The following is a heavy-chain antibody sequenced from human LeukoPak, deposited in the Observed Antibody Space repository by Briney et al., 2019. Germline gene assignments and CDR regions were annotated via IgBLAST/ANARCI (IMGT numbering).Heavy chain of an antibody. D-gene: IGHD4-23*01. CDR3: ARVHYGGNAHWFDY. CDR1: GGSISSSSYY. V-gene: IGHV4-39*07. Sequence: PSETLSLTCTVSGGSISSSSYYWGWIRQPPGKGLEWIGSIYYSGSTYYNPSLKSRVTISVDTSKNQFSLKLSSVTAADTAVYYCARVHYGGNAHWFDYWGQGTLVTVSS. J-gene: IGHJ4*02. CDR2: IYYSGST.